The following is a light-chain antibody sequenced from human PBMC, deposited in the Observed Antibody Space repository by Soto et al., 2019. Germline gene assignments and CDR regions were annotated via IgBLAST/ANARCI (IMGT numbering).Light chain of an antibody. CDR2: GAS. V-gene: IGKV3-20*01. J-gene: IGKJ1*01. CDR1: QSVGSSY. Sequence: EIVLTQSPGTLSLSPGERATLSCRASQSVGSSYLAWYQQKPGQAPRLLIYGASSRATGIPDRFSGSGSGTDFTLTICRLEPEDFAVYYCQQYGSSPTWTFGQGTKVEI. CDR3: QQYGSSPTWT.